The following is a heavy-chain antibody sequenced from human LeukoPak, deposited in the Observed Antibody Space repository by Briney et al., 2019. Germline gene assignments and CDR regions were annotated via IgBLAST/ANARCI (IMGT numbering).Heavy chain of an antibody. V-gene: IGHV4-4*02. CDR3: ARESGAFSPFGF. D-gene: IGHD1-26*01. J-gene: IGHJ4*02. Sequence: TSETLSLTCAVSGGSILTTNWWSWVRQPPGKELEWIGEVHLSGTSNYNPSLKSRVSMSIDKSKNQLSLKLTSVTAADTAMYYCARESGAFSPFGFWGQGTLVTVSS. CDR2: VHLSGTS. CDR1: GGSILTTNW.